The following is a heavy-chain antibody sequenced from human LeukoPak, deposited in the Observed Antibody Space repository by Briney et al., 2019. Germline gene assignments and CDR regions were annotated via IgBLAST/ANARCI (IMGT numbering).Heavy chain of an antibody. Sequence: ASVKVSCKASGYTFSGYYMHWVRQAPGQGLEWMGWINPRGGTNYAPKSQGWVTMTRDTSIRTAHMDLSRLTSDATAVYYCARGKDNGDDFDYWGQGTLVTVSA. V-gene: IGHV1-2*04. CDR3: ARGKDNGDDFDY. D-gene: IGHD4-17*01. J-gene: IGHJ4*02. CDR2: INPRGGT. CDR1: GYTFSGYY.